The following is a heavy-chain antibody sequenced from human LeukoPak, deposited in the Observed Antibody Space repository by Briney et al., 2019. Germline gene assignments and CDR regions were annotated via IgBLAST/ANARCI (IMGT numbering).Heavy chain of an antibody. CDR3: ARDVVSAIPRYSYYGMDV. CDR1: GFTFSSYG. D-gene: IGHD2-15*01. V-gene: IGHV3-33*01. CDR2: ICYDGSNK. Sequence: PGGSLRLSCAASGFTFSSYGMHWVRQAPGKGLEWVAGICYDGSNKYYADSVKGRFTISRDNSKNTLYLQMNSLRAEDTAVYYCARDVVSAIPRYSYYGMDVWGKGTTVTVSS. J-gene: IGHJ6*04.